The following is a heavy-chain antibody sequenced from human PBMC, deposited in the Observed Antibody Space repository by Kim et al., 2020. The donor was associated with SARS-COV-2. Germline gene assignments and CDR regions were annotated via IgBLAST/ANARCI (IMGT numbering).Heavy chain of an antibody. CDR3: ARDPYSSSYNYYGMDV. CDR1: GFTFSSYE. V-gene: IGHV3-48*03. CDR2: ISSSGSTI. J-gene: IGHJ6*02. D-gene: IGHD6-13*01. Sequence: GGSLRLSCAASGFTFSSYEMNWVRQAPGKGLEWVSYISSSGSTIYYADSVKGRITISSDNAKNSLYLQMNSLRAEDTAVYYCARDPYSSSYNYYGMDVWGQGTTVTVSS.